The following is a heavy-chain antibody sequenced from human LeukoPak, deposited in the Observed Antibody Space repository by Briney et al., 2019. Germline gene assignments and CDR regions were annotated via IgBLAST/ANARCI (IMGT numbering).Heavy chain of an antibody. CDR2: TRNKGNSYIT. D-gene: IGHD3-10*01. J-gene: IGHJ3*02. Sequence: GGSLRLSCAASGITFSDHYMDWVRQARGKGLEWVGRTRNKGNSYITEYAASVRGRFTMSRDDSKNSLYLQMNSLKTEDTAVYYCASQSYYGSGSYRPEASDIWGQGTMVTVPS. V-gene: IGHV3-72*01. CDR1: GITFSDHY. CDR3: ASQSYYGSGSYRPEASDI.